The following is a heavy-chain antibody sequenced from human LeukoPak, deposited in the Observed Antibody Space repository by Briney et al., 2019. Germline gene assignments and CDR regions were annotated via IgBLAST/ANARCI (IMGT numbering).Heavy chain of an antibody. CDR1: GGSISSYY. J-gene: IGHJ4*02. V-gene: IGHV4-59*01. D-gene: IGHD5-12*01. Sequence: SETLSLTCTVSGGSISSYYWSWIRQPPGKGLEWIGYIYYSGSTNYNPSLKSRVTISVDTSKNQFSLKLRSVTAADTAVYYCARRGWLRPFDYWGQGTLVTVSS. CDR3: ARRGWLRPFDY. CDR2: IYYSGST.